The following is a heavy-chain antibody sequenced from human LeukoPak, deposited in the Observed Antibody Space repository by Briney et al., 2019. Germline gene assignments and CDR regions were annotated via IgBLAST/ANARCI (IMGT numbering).Heavy chain of an antibody. CDR2: ISGSGGST. CDR3: AKAPSRYYYDSSGYYYYFDY. CDR1: GFTFSSYW. D-gene: IGHD3-22*01. J-gene: IGHJ4*02. Sequence: GGSLRLSCAASGFTFSSYWMNWVRQAPGKGLEWVSAISGSGGSTYYADSVKGRFTISRDNSKNTLYLQMNSLRAEDTAVYYCAKAPSRYYYDSSGYYYYFDYWGQGTLVTVSS. V-gene: IGHV3-23*01.